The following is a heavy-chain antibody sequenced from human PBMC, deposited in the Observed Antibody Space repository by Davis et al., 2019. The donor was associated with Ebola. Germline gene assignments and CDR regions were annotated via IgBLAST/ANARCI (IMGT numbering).Heavy chain of an antibody. J-gene: IGHJ3*02. CDR1: GFTFSSYA. CDR2: ISGSGGSK. V-gene: IGHV3-23*01. Sequence: GGSLRLSCAASGFTFSSYAMSWVRQAPGKGLEWVSAISGSGGSKYYADSVKGRFTISRDNSKNTLYLQMNSLRAEDTAVYYCARDHYDSSGYGFNIWGQGTMVTVSS. D-gene: IGHD3-22*01. CDR3: ARDHYDSSGYGFNI.